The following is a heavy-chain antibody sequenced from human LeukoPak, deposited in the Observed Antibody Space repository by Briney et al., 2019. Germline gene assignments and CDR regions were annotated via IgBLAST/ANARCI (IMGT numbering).Heavy chain of an antibody. CDR1: GGSFSGYY. J-gene: IGHJ5*02. V-gene: IGHV4-34*01. CDR2: INHSGST. Sequence: NSSETLSLTCAVYGGSFSGYYWSWIRQPPGKGLEWIGEINHSGSTNYNPSLKSRVTISVDTSKNQFSLKLSSVTAADTAVYYCATAYCGGDCYPRQSKNWFDPWGQGTLVTVSS. CDR3: ATAYCGGDCYPRQSKNWFDP. D-gene: IGHD2-21*02.